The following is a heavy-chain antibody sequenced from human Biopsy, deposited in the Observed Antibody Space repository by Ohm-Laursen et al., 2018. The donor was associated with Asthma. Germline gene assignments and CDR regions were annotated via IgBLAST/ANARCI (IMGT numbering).Heavy chain of an antibody. Sequence: EASVKVSCKASGYSFTDYYLHWVRQAPGQGLEWMGRITPESGGTTYAQKFQGRVTMTRDTSISTAYMELSRLTSDDTAVYYCARVQKSPGDRWFDPWGQGTLVTVSS. CDR3: ARVQKSPGDRWFDP. V-gene: IGHV1-2*06. D-gene: IGHD7-27*01. J-gene: IGHJ5*02. CDR1: GYSFTDYY. CDR2: ITPESGGT.